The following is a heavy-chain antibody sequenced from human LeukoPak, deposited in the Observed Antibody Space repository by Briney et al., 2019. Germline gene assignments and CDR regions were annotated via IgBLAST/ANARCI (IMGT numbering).Heavy chain of an antibody. J-gene: IGHJ4*02. CDR1: GFTFSSYS. Sequence: GGSLRLSCAASGFTFSSYSMNWVRQAPGKGLGWVSSISSSSSYIYYADSVKGRFTISRDNAKNSLYLQMNSLRAEDTAVYYCARDRDYDILAGAYYFDYWGQGTLVTVSS. CDR3: ARDRDYDILAGAYYFDY. CDR2: ISSSSSYI. V-gene: IGHV3-21*01. D-gene: IGHD3-9*01.